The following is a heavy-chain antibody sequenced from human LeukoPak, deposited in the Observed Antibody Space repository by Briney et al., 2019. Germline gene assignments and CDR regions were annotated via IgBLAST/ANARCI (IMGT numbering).Heavy chain of an antibody. CDR1: GGTFSSYA. CDR3: ASPAGKSAGTTFDY. CDR2: IIPIIGTA. D-gene: IGHD1-7*01. J-gene: IGHJ4*02. V-gene: IGHV1-69*13. Sequence: ASVKVSCKASGGTFSSYAISWVRQAPGQGLEWMGGIIPIIGTANYAQKFQGRVTITADESTSTAYMELSSLRSEDTAVYYCASPAGKSAGTTFDYWGQGTLVTVSS.